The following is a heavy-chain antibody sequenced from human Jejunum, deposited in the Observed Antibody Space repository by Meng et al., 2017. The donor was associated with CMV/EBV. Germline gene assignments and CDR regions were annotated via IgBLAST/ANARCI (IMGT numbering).Heavy chain of an antibody. CDR3: ARGGHYDLWSGYYPLDY. Sequence: GSISSYYWSWIRQPPGKGLEWIGCIYSTRSTNYNPSLKSRVTISVDTSTNQYSLKLSSVTAADTAVYYCARGGHYDLWSGYYPLDYWGQGTLVTVSS. D-gene: IGHD3-3*01. CDR2: IYSTRST. J-gene: IGHJ4*02. V-gene: IGHV4-59*01. CDR1: GSISSYY.